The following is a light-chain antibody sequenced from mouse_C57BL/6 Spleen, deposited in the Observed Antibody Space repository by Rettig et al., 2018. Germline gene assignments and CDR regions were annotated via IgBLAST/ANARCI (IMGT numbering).Light chain of an antibody. CDR1: SSVNY. CDR2: DTS. CDR3: QQWSNYPYT. Sequence: QIVLTQSPAIMSASPGEKVTMTCSASSSVNYMYWYQQKPGSSPRLLIHDTSNLASGVPVRFSGSGSGTSYSLTISRVEAEDAATYYCQQWSNYPYTFG. V-gene: IGKV4-55*01. J-gene: IGKJ2*01.